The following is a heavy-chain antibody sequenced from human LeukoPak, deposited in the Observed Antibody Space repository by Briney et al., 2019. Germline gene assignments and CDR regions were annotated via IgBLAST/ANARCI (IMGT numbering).Heavy chain of an antibody. J-gene: IGHJ6*02. CDR1: GFTFSSYS. D-gene: IGHD3-10*01. CDR2: ISSGSSYI. Sequence: GGSLRLSCAASGFTFSSYSMNWVRQAPGKGLEWVSSISSGSSYIYYADSVKGRFTISRDNAKNSLYLQMNSLRAEDTAVYYCASLWLNYYYGMDVWGQGTTVTVSS. V-gene: IGHV3-21*01. CDR3: ASLWLNYYYGMDV.